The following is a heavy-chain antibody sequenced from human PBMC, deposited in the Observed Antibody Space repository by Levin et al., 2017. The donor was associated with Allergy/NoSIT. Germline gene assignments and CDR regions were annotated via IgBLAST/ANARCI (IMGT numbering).Heavy chain of an antibody. V-gene: IGHV3-30*18. CDR3: AKDYSSIAAAAVDY. Sequence: GGSLRLSCAASGFTFSSYGMHWVRQAPGKGLEWVAVISYDGSNKYYADSVKGRFTISRDNSKNTLYLQMNSLRAEDTAVYYCAKDYSSIAAAAVDYWGQGTLVTVSS. J-gene: IGHJ4*02. CDR2: ISYDGSNK. CDR1: GFTFSSYG. D-gene: IGHD6-13*01.